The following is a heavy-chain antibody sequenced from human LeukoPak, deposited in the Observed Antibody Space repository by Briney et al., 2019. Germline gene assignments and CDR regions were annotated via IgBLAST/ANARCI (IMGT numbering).Heavy chain of an antibody. CDR3: ARDHEGYGDPWYFDY. V-gene: IGHV1-2*04. D-gene: IGHD4-17*01. CDR2: INPNSGGT. J-gene: IGHJ4*02. CDR1: GYIFTGYY. Sequence: ASVKVSCKASGYIFTGYYMHWVRQAPGQGLEWRGWINPNSGGTNYAQKFQGWVTMTRDTSISTAYMELSKVRSDDTAVYYCARDHEGYGDPWYFDYWGQGTLVTVSS.